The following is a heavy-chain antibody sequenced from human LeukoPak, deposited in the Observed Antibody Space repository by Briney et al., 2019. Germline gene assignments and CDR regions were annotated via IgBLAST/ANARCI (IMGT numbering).Heavy chain of an antibody. CDR2: INPNSGGT. Sequence: ASVKVSCKASGYTFTGYYMHWVRQAPGQGLEWKGWINPNSGGTNYAQKFQGRVTMTRDTSISTAYMELSRLRSDDTAVYYCARGVVDWNGVFDYWGQGTLVTVSS. V-gene: IGHV1-2*02. J-gene: IGHJ4*02. CDR1: GYTFTGYY. D-gene: IGHD1-1*01. CDR3: ARGVVDWNGVFDY.